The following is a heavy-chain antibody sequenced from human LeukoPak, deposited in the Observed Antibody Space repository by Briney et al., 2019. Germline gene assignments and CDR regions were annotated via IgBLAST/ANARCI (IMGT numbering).Heavy chain of an antibody. D-gene: IGHD6-13*01. CDR1: GFTFSDSF. Sequence: GGTLRLSCAASGFTFSDSFMSWIRQAPGKGLEWLAYINGSGSNLYYADAVRGRFTISRDNAKNSLYLQMNSLRAEDTALYYCAKDFSAAGLFDYWGQGTLVTVSS. V-gene: IGHV3-11*01. CDR2: INGSGSNL. J-gene: IGHJ4*02. CDR3: AKDFSAAGLFDY.